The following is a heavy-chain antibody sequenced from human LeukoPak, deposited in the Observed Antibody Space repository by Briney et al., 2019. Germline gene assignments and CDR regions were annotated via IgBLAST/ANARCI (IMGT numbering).Heavy chain of an antibody. V-gene: IGHV3-23*01. J-gene: IGHJ5*02. CDR3: TKDPNGNYIGAFDP. CDR1: GFTFSSYA. Sequence: PGGSLRLSCAASGFTFSSYAMSWVRQVPGKGLEWVSAISGSGGSTYYADSVKGCFTMSRDNSKNTVYLQMNSLRAEDTALYYCTKDPNGNYIGAFDPWGLGTLVTVSS. D-gene: IGHD4-17*01. CDR2: ISGSGGST.